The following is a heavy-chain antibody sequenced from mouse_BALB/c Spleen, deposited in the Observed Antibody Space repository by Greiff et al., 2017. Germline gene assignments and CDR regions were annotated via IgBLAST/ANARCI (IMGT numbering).Heavy chain of an antibody. V-gene: IGHV1-87*01. D-gene: IGHD4-1*01. J-gene: IGHJ2*01. CDR2: IYPGDGDT. CDR3: AVFPANWDVRGY. Sequence: QVQLQQSGAELARPGASVKLSCKASGYTFTSYWMQWVKQRPGQGLEWIGAIYPGDGDTRYTQKFKGKATLTADKSSSTAYMQLSSLASEDSAVYYCAVFPANWDVRGYWGQGTTLTVSS. CDR1: GYTFTSYW.